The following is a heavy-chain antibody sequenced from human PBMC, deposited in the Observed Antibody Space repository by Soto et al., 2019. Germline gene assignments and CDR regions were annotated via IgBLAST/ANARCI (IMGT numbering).Heavy chain of an antibody. J-gene: IGHJ4*02. Sequence: ASVKVSCKASGYTFTGYYMHWVRQAPGQGLEWMGWVNPNSGGTNYAQKFQGRVTMTRDTSISTAYMELSRLRSDDTAVYYCARGASPAAGTIDYWGQGTLVTVSS. CDR1: GYTFTGYY. D-gene: IGHD6-13*01. CDR2: VNPNSGGT. V-gene: IGHV1-2*02. CDR3: ARGASPAAGTIDY.